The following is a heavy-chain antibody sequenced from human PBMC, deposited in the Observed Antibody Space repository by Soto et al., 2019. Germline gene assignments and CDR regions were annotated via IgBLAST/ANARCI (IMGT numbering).Heavy chain of an antibody. CDR3: AGTAGPHYYYYGMDV. CDR1: GDSVSSNSAA. V-gene: IGHV6-1*01. CDR2: TYYRSKWYN. D-gene: IGHD1-1*01. J-gene: IGHJ6*04. Sequence: SQTLSLTCAISGDSVSSNSAAWNWIRQSPSRGLEWLGRTYYRSKWYNDYAVSVKSRITINPDTSKNKYSLQLNSVTPDVTALYYCAGTAGPHYYYYGMDVWGKGTTVTVSS.